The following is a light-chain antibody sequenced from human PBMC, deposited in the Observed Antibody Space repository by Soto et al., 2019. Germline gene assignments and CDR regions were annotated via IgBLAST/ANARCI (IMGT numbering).Light chain of an antibody. CDR2: NVY. CDR3: SSYTSRRTYV. Sequence: QSALTQPASVSGSPGQSITISCTGTNSDVGSYNYVSWHQQHPGKAPKLMIYNVYDRPSGISNRFAGSKSGNTASLTISGLQGEDEADYYCSSYTSRRTYVFGTGTKLTVL. J-gene: IGLJ1*01. CDR1: NSDVGSYNY. V-gene: IGLV2-14*03.